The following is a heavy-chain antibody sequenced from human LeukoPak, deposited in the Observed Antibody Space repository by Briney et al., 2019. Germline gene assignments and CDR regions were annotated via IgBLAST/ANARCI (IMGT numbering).Heavy chain of an antibody. V-gene: IGHV4-39*07. D-gene: IGHD2-15*01. J-gene: IGHJ3*02. CDR2: IHYSGDT. Sequence: PSETLSLTCTVSGGSISSSDYYWGWIRQPPGKGLEWLGSIHYSGDTYYKSSPNSRVTISVDTSKNQFSVNLSSVTAADTALYFCARDRYCSCPFCQEGAFDIWGQGTKVAV. CDR3: ARDRYCSCPFCQEGAFDI. CDR1: GGSISSSDYY.